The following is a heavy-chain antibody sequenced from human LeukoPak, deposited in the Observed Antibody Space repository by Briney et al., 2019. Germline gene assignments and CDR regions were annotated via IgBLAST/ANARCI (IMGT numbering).Heavy chain of an antibody. CDR2: ISSNGGST. CDR1: GFTFSSYA. Sequence: GGSLRLSCAASGFTFSSYAMHWVRQAPGKGLEYVSAISSNGGSTYYANSVKGRFTISRDNSKNTLYLQMGSLRAEDMAVYYCARGGLAPATPFDYWGQGTLVTVSS. V-gene: IGHV3-64*01. J-gene: IGHJ4*02. CDR3: ARGGLAPATPFDY. D-gene: IGHD2-2*01.